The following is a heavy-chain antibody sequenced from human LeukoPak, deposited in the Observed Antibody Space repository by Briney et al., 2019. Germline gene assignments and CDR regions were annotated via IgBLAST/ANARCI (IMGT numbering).Heavy chain of an antibody. V-gene: IGHV3-23*01. Sequence: PGGSLRLSCAASGFTFSNYAMSWVRQAPGKGLEWVSAISTISGSGPGTYYADSVKGRFTISRDKSKNTLYLQMNSLRAEDTAVYYCAKAPIGCSSSWYYFDYWGQGTLVTVSS. CDR3: AKAPIGCSSSWYYFDY. CDR2: ISTISGSGPGT. CDR1: GFTFSNYA. J-gene: IGHJ4*02. D-gene: IGHD6-13*01.